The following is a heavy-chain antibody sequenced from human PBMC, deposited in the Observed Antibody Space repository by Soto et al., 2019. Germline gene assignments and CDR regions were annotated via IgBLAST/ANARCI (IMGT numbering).Heavy chain of an antibody. Sequence: EVQLVESGGGLVEPGRSLRVSCTTSGFTFVDYAMSWFRQAPGKGLEWVGFIRSKGYGGTTDYAASVKGRFTISRDDSNAIAYLQMNSLKTEDTAVYYCTRSKKFDYWGQGTLVTVSS. CDR1: GFTFVDYA. CDR3: TRSKKFDY. J-gene: IGHJ4*02. V-gene: IGHV3-49*03. CDR2: IRSKGYGGTT.